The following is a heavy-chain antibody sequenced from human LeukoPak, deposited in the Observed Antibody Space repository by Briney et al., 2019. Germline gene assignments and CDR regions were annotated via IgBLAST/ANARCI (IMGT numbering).Heavy chain of an antibody. CDR1: GYSFTSYW. D-gene: IGHD6-19*01. CDR3: ARREAVYGMDV. V-gene: IGHV5-51*01. CDR2: IYPGDSDT. J-gene: IGHJ6*02. Sequence: KCGESLKISCKCSGYSFTSYWIGGVRQMPGKGLEWMGIIYPGDSDTRYSPSFQGQVTISADKSISTAYLQWSSLKASASAMYYCARREAVYGMDVWGQGTTVTVSS.